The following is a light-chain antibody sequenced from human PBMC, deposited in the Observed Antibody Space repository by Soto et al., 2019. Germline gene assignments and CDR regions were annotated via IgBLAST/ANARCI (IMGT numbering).Light chain of an antibody. V-gene: IGKV2D-29*02. J-gene: IGKJ5*01. Sequence: DIVMTQTPLALSVTPAQPASISCKSSQTLLHSDGKTYLYWYLQKPGQCPQLLIYEVKLRFSGVPDRFSGGVSGTDFTLKIRGLQAEDVGLYYCMQSMQLPITFVQGTRLEIK. CDR2: EVK. CDR3: MQSMQLPIT. CDR1: QTLLHSDGKTY.